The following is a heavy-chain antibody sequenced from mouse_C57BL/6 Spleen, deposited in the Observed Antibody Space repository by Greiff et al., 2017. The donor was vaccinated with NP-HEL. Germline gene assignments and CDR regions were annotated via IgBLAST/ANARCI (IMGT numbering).Heavy chain of an antibody. CDR2: IRSKSNNYAT. CDR1: GFSFNTYA. Sequence: EVKLVESGGGLVQPKGSLKLSCVASGFSFNTYAMNWVRQAPGKGLEWVARIRSKSNNYATYYADSVKDRFTISRDDSESMLYLQMNNLKTEDTAMYYCVRHKGGNAMDYWGQGTSVTVSS. V-gene: IGHV10-1*01. CDR3: VRHKGGNAMDY. J-gene: IGHJ4*01.